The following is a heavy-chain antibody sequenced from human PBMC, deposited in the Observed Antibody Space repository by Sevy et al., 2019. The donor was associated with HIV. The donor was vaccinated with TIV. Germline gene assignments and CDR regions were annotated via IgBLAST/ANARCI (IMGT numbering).Heavy chain of an antibody. Sequence: GGSLRLSCAASGFTFSDHYMDWVRQAPGKGLEWAGRSRNKANGYTTEYAASVKGRFSISRDDSKNSLYLQMNYLKTEDTAVYHCARSGSHFDYWGQGTLVTVSS. D-gene: IGHD1-26*01. CDR1: GFTFSDHY. CDR3: ARSGSHFDY. V-gene: IGHV3-72*01. CDR2: SRNKANGYTT. J-gene: IGHJ4*02.